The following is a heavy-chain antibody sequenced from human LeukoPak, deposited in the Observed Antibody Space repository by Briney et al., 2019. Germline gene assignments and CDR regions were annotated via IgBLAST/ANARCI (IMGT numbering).Heavy chain of an antibody. CDR1: GFTFSRYW. Sequence: PGESLRLSCAASGFTFSRYWIHWVGQAPGKGLEWVSRINPDGSTTTYADSVKGRFTISRDNAKNTVYLQMNSLRAEDTALYHCVRVLSGSWDWFDPWGQGTLVTVSS. D-gene: IGHD3-22*01. CDR3: VRVLSGSWDWFDP. CDR2: INPDGSTT. V-gene: IGHV3-74*01. J-gene: IGHJ5*02.